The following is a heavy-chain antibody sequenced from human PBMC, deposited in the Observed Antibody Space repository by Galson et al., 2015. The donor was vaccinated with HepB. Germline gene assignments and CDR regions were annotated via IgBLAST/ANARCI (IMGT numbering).Heavy chain of an antibody. CDR2: INSDGSST. CDR3: ARDSARYSSGWYEEGWFDP. V-gene: IGHV3-74*01. CDR1: GFTFSGYW. J-gene: IGHJ5*02. D-gene: IGHD6-19*01. Sequence: SLRLSCAASGFTFSGYWMHWVRQAPGKGLVWVSRINSDGSSTSYADSVKGRFTISKDNAKNTLYLQMNSLRAEDTAVYYCARDSARYSSGWYEEGWFDPWGQGTLVTVSS.